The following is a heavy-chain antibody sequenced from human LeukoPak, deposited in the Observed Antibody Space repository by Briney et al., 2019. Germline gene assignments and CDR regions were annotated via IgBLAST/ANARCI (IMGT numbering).Heavy chain of an antibody. CDR2: IKQDGSEK. V-gene: IGHV3-7*03. D-gene: IGHD1-26*01. Sequence: GGSLRLSCAASGFTFSSYWMSSVRQAPGKGLEWVGNIKQDGSEKYYVDSVKGRFTISRDNAKNSLFLQMNNLRAEDMAVYYCARDGTASFFFDYWGQGTLVTVSS. CDR3: ARDGTASFFFDY. J-gene: IGHJ4*02. CDR1: GFTFSSYW.